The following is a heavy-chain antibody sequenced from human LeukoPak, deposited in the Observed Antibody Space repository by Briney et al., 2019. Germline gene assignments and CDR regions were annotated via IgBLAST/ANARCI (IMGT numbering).Heavy chain of an antibody. CDR1: GFTFSSYS. J-gene: IGHJ4*02. V-gene: IGHV3-21*01. Sequence: PGGSLRLSCAASGFTFSSYSMNWVRQAPGKGLEWVSSISSSSSYIYYADSVKGRFTISRANAKNSLYLQMNSLRAEDTAVYYCARDSDSSGYCDYWGQGTLVTVSS. CDR2: ISSSSSYI. D-gene: IGHD3-22*01. CDR3: ARDSDSSGYCDY.